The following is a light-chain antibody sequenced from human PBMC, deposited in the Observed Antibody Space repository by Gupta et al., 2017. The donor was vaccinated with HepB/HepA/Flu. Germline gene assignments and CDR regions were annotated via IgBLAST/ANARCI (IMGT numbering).Light chain of an antibody. CDR2: DTT. CDR3: LLYYTGVGV. V-gene: IGLV7-46*01. Sequence: QAVVTQEPSLTVSPRGTVTLTCGSSTGPVTSGHYPYWFQQKPGQAPRTLIFDTTSKHSWTPARFSGSLLGGKATLTLSGAQPEDESDYYCLLYYTGVGVFGGGTKLTVL. CDR1: TGPVTSGHY. J-gene: IGLJ3*02.